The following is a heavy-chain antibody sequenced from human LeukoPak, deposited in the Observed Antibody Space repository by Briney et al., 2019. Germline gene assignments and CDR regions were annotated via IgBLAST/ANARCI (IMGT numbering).Heavy chain of an antibody. V-gene: IGHV1-69*04. CDR2: IIPILGIA. CDR3: AKDLPGSFWSANPGAFDI. Sequence: SVKVSCKASGGTFSGYAISWVRQAPGQGLEWMGRIIPILGIANYAQKFQGRVTITADKSTSTAYMELSSLRAEDTAVYYCAKDLPGSFWSANPGAFDIWGQGTMVTVSS. D-gene: IGHD3-3*01. CDR1: GGTFSGYA. J-gene: IGHJ3*02.